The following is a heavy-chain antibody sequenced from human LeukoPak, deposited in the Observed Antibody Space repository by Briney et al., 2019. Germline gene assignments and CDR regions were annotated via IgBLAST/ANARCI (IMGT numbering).Heavy chain of an antibody. CDR1: RGSLSSGSYY. J-gene: IGHJ3*02. CDR3: ARSQYYYDSSGFSAFDI. CDR2: IYTSGST. V-gene: IGHV4-61*02. Sequence: SETLSLTRTVSRGSLSSGSYYWSWIRQPAGKGLEWIGRIYTSGSTDYNTSLKSRVTISVDTSKNQFSLKLSSVTAADTAVYYCARSQYYYDSSGFSAFDIWAKGQWSPSLQ. D-gene: IGHD3-22*01.